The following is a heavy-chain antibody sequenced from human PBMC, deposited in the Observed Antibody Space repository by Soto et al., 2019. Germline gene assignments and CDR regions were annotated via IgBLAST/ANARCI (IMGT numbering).Heavy chain of an antibody. CDR3: ARGPGSYYLYFQH. Sequence: QVQLQESGPGLVKPSQTLSLTCSVSGGSISSGDYYWSWIRQHPGMGLEWIGFIYYSGSTVYNPSVKSRVTMSVDTSKSQFSLKLSSVTAADTAVYYCARGPGSYYLYFQHWGQGTLVTVSS. CDR1: GGSISSGDYY. CDR2: IYYSGST. J-gene: IGHJ1*01. D-gene: IGHD1-26*01. V-gene: IGHV4-31*03.